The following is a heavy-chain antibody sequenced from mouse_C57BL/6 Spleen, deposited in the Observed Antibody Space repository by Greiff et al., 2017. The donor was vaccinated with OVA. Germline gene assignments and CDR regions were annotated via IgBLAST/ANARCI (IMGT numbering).Heavy chain of an antibody. J-gene: IGHJ2*01. CDR2: IDPSDSYT. Sequence: QVQLQQPGAELVMPGASVKLSCKASGYTFISYWMHWVKQRPGQGLEWIGEIDPSDSYTNYNQKFKGKSTLTVDKSSSTAYMQLSSLTSEDSAVYYCARFPDYDEEVDGDYWGQGTTLTV. CDR1: GYTFISYW. V-gene: IGHV1-69*01. D-gene: IGHD2-4*01. CDR3: ARFPDYDEEVDGDY.